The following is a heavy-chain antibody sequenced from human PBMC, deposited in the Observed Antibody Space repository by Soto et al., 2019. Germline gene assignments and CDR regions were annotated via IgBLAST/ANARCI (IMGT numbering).Heavy chain of an antibody. V-gene: IGHV1-2*02. CDR3: ASPRELSYSYVYFFTLDV. D-gene: IGHD2-21*01. CDR1: GSTFTGYY. J-gene: IGHJ6*02. CDR2: FHLNSGGT. Sequence: ASVKVSCKASGSTFTGYYVHWVRQAPGHGLEWLGWFHLNSGGTNYAQSFQGRVTMTRDMSVSTGYMEMTGLSSDDTDVYTCASPRELSYSYVYFFTLDVWGQGTTVTVSS.